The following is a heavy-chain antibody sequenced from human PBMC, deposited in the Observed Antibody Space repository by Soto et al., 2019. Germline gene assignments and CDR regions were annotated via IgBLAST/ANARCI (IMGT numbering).Heavy chain of an antibody. CDR1: GGSIRSVDYY. D-gene: IGHD2-8*01. J-gene: IGHJ6*02. Sequence: PSETLSLTCTVSGGSIRSVDYYWSWIRQPPGKGLEWIGYIYYSGSTYYNPSLKSRVTISVDKSKNRFSLKLSSVTAADTAVYYCARVGCTNGVCLYYYYGMDVWGQGTTVT. CDR3: ARVGCTNGVCLYYYYGMDV. CDR2: IYYSGST. V-gene: IGHV4-30-4*01.